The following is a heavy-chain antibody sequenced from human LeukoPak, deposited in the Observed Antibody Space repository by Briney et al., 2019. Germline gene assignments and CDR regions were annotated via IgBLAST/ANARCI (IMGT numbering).Heavy chain of an antibody. V-gene: IGHV3-21*04. Sequence: PGGSLRLSCAASGFTFSSYSMNWVRQAPGKGLEWVSSISSSNSYIYYADSVKGRFTISRDNAKNSLYLQMNSLRSEDTAVYYCAKSPLIAVAGTIDYWGQGTLVTVSS. CDR2: ISSSNSYI. CDR3: AKSPLIAVAGTIDY. CDR1: GFTFSSYS. J-gene: IGHJ4*02. D-gene: IGHD6-19*01.